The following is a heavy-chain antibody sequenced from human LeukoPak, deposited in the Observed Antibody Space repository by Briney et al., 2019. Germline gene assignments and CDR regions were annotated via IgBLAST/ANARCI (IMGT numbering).Heavy chain of an antibody. CDR3: ARGLSRPWFDH. CDR2: INHSGST. CDR1: GGSFSGYY. V-gene: IGHV4-34*01. Sequence: SETLSLTCAVYGGSFSGYYWSWIRQPPGKGLEWIGEINHSGSTNYNPSLKSRVTISVDTSKNQFSLKLSSVTAADTAVYYCARGLSRPWFDHWGQGTLVTVSS. J-gene: IGHJ5*02. D-gene: IGHD3-16*01.